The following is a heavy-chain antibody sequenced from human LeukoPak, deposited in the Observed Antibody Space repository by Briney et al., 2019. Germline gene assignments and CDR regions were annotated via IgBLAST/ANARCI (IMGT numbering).Heavy chain of an antibody. D-gene: IGHD3-10*01. CDR3: ATISMVRGAIEVYGMDV. V-gene: IGHV1-24*01. CDR2: FDPEDGET. J-gene: IGHJ6*02. CDR1: GYTLTELS. Sequence: GASVKVSCKVSGYTLTELSMHWVRQAPGKGLEWMGGFDPEDGETIYAQKSQGRVTTTEDTSTDTAYMELSSLRSEDTAVYYCATISMVRGAIEVYGMDVWGQGTTVTVPS.